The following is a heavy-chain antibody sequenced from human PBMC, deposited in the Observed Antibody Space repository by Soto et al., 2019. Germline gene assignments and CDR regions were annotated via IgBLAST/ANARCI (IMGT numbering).Heavy chain of an antibody. D-gene: IGHD3-22*01. CDR1: GGTFSSYA. CDR2: IIPIFGTA. V-gene: IGHV1-69*13. Sequence: GASVKVSCKASGGTFSSYAISWVRQAPGQGLEWMGGIIPIFGTANYAQKFQGRVTITADESTSTAYMELSSLRSEDTAVYYCARADSPYDAFDIWGQGTMVTVS. J-gene: IGHJ3*02. CDR3: ARADSPYDAFDI.